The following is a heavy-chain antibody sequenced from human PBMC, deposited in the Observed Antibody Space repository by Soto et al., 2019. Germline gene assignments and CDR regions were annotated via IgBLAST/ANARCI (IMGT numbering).Heavy chain of an antibody. CDR2: INADNGNT. Sequence: ASVKVSCKASGYTFTSYAMHWVRQAPGQRLEWMGWINADNGNTKYAQKFQGRVTMTRDTSTSTAYMELRSLRSDDTAVYYCARALGKYYDFWSGYSTPFDYWGQGTLVTV. CDR1: GYTFTSYA. V-gene: IGHV1-3*01. CDR3: ARALGKYYDFWSGYSTPFDY. D-gene: IGHD3-3*01. J-gene: IGHJ4*02.